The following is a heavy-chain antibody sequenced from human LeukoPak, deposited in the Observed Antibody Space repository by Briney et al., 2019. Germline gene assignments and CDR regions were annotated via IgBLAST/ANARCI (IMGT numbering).Heavy chain of an antibody. Sequence: SETLSLTCTVSGDSVSSGGYSWSWIRQPPGKGLEWLGYIYHSGGTSYNPSLKTRVTISVDRSKNQFSLKLSSVTAADTAVYYCARDYYDSSGYFNNWFDPWGQGILVTVSS. CDR2: IYHSGGT. CDR3: ARDYYDSSGYFNNWFDP. CDR1: GDSVSSGGYS. V-gene: IGHV4-30-2*01. J-gene: IGHJ5*02. D-gene: IGHD3-22*01.